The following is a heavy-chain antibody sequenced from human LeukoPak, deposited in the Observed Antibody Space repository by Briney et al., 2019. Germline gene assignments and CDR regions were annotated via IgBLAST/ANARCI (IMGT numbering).Heavy chain of an antibody. D-gene: IGHD3-3*01. V-gene: IGHV3-21*04. CDR2: ISSSSTHI. CDR3: AKDGPTYYDFWSGSPKSNWFDP. CDR1: EFTFSTYS. J-gene: IGHJ5*02. Sequence: GGSLRLSCAASEFTFSTYSMNWVRHAPGKGLEWVSSISSSSTHIYYADSVKGRFTISRDNSKNTLYLQMNSLRAEDTAVYYCAKDGPTYYDFWSGSPKSNWFDPWGQGTPVTVSS.